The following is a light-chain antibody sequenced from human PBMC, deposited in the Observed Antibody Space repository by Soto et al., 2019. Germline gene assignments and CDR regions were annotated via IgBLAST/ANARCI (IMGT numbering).Light chain of an antibody. CDR2: GAS. J-gene: IGKJ2*01. CDR1: QSVGSN. CDR3: QQYTNWPYT. V-gene: IGKV3-15*01. Sequence: EIVMTQSPATLSVSPGERASLSCRARQSVGSNLAGYQQTAGQAPKLLIYGASTRATGIPARFSGSGSGTEFTLTISSLQSEDFAVYSCQQYTNWPYTFGQGTKLEIK.